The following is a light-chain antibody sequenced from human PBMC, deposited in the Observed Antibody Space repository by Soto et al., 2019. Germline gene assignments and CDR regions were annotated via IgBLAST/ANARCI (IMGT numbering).Light chain of an antibody. CDR1: QGISSF. CDR3: QQLDSYPIT. Sequence: DIQLTQSPSFLSASVGDRVTITCRASQGISSFLAWYQEKPGEAPKLLIYDASTLQSGVPSRFSGSGSGTEFTLTISSLQPEDFATYYCQQLDSYPITVGQGTRLVIK. V-gene: IGKV1-9*01. CDR2: DAS. J-gene: IGKJ5*01.